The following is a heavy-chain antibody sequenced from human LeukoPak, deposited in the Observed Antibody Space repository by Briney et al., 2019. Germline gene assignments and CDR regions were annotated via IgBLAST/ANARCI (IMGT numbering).Heavy chain of an antibody. V-gene: IGHV1-18*04. Sequence: ASVKVSCKASGYTFTSYYMHWVRQAPGQGLEWMGWISAYNGNTDYSQKVQGRVTMTTDTSTSTAYMELRSLRSDDTAVYYCAKDIVGVTMPGYWGQGTLVTVSS. D-gene: IGHD1-26*01. CDR2: ISAYNGNT. CDR3: AKDIVGVTMPGY. J-gene: IGHJ4*02. CDR1: GYTFTSYY.